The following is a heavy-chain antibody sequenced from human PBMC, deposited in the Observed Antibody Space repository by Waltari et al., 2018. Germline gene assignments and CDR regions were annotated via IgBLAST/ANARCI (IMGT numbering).Heavy chain of an antibody. CDR1: GFTFRRYS. J-gene: IGHJ4*02. V-gene: IGHV3-21*01. CDR3: ARSGVGDSSGSIDY. CDR2: ISSISYI. Sequence: EVQLVESGGGLVKPGGSLRLSCAASGFTFRRYSMNWVRRAPGKGLEWVSSISSISYIYYADSVKGRFTISRDNAKNSLYLQMNSLRAEDTAVYYCARSGVGDSSGSIDYWGQGTLVTVSS. D-gene: IGHD3-22*01.